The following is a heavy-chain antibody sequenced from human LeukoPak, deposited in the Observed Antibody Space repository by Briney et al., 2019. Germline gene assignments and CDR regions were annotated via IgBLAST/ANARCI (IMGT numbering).Heavy chain of an antibody. D-gene: IGHD6-19*01. V-gene: IGHV4-34*01. Sequence: SETLSLTCAVYGGSFSGYYWSWIRQPPGKGLEWIGEINHSGSTNYNPSLKSRVTISVDTSKNQFSLKLSSVTAADTAVYYCATTQWLVRGYWGQGTLVTVSS. CDR3: ATTQWLVRGY. CDR2: INHSGST. J-gene: IGHJ4*02. CDR1: GGSFSGYY.